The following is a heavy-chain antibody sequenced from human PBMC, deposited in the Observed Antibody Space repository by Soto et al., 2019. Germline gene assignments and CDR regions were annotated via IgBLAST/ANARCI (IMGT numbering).Heavy chain of an antibody. J-gene: IGHJ4*02. CDR3: AREAAGSEYYFDY. D-gene: IGHD6-19*01. V-gene: IGHV1-18*04. CDR1: VYTFTSYG. Sequence: GXWLKVSCKASVYTFTSYGISWVRQAPGQGLEWMGWISAYNGNTNYAQKLQGRVTMTTDTSTSTAYMELRSLRSDDTAVYYCAREAAGSEYYFDYWGQGTLVTVSS. CDR2: ISAYNGNT.